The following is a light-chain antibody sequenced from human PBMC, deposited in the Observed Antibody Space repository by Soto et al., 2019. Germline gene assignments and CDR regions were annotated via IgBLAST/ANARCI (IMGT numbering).Light chain of an antibody. CDR2: GAS. V-gene: IGKV3-15*01. J-gene: IGKJ1*01. CDR1: QSVSSN. CDR3: QQYNNWPPVT. Sequence: EIMMTQSPATLSVFPGERATLSCRASQSVSSNLAWYQQKPGQAPRLLIYGASTRATGIPARFSGSGSGTEFTLTISSLQSEDFAVYYCQQYNNWPPVTFGQGTKVEIK.